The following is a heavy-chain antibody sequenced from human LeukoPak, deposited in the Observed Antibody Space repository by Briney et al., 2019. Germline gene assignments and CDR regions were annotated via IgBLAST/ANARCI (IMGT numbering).Heavy chain of an antibody. CDR1: GGTXSSYA. CDR2: IIPIFGTA. V-gene: IGHV1-69*13. CDR3: ARGITMVRGVIILDY. Sequence: SVKVSCKASGGTXSSYAISWVRQAPGQGLEWMGGIIPIFGTANYAQKFQGRVTITADESTSTAYMELSSLRSEDTAVYYCARGITMVRGVIILDYWGQGTLVTVSS. J-gene: IGHJ4*02. D-gene: IGHD3-10*01.